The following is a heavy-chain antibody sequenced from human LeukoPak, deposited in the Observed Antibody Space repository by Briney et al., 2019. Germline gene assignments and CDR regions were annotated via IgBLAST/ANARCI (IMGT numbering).Heavy chain of an antibody. CDR3: ARHGRPTDCFDY. J-gene: IGHJ4*02. Sequence: SETLSLTCAVYGGSFSGYYWSWIRQPPGKGLEWIGEINHSGSTNYNPSLKSRVTISVDTSKNQFSLKLSSVTAADTAVYYCARHGRPTDCFDYWGQGTLVTVSS. CDR1: GGSFSGYY. CDR2: INHSGST. V-gene: IGHV4-34*01. D-gene: IGHD1-26*01.